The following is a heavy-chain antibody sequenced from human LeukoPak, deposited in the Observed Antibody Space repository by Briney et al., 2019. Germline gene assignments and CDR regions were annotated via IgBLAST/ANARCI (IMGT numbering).Heavy chain of an antibody. CDR2: IFSGGNT. CDR1: GFIVSSDY. Sequence: GGSLKLSCAASGFIVSSDYMSWVRQAPGKGLEWVSVIFSGGNTYYADSVKGRFTISRDNSKNTLYLQMNSLRAEDTAVYYCARARFYGLIDYWGQGTLVTVSS. CDR3: ARARFYGLIDY. V-gene: IGHV3-53*01. D-gene: IGHD3-3*01. J-gene: IGHJ4*02.